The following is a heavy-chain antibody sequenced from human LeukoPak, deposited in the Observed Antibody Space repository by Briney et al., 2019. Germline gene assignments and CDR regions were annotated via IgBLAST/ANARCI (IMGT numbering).Heavy chain of an antibody. CDR3: ASRGYQLPPQSAFDI. CDR2: INPSSGST. CDR1: GYTFTSYY. Sequence: GASVKVSCKASGYTFTSYYMHWVRQAPGQGLEWMGIINPSSGSTSYAQKFQGRVTMTRDTSTSTVYMELSSLRSEDTAVYYCASRGYQLPPQSAFDIWGQGTMVTVSS. D-gene: IGHD2-2*01. V-gene: IGHV1-46*01. J-gene: IGHJ3*02.